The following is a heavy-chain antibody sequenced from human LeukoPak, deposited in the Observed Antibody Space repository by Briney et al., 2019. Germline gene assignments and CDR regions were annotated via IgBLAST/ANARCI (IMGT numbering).Heavy chain of an antibody. V-gene: IGHV3-23*01. CDR3: ARDRRPWYFDL. CDR2: ITGGGDIT. D-gene: IGHD6-6*01. CDR1: GFTFSSYA. J-gene: IGHJ2*01. Sequence: GGSLRLSCAASGFTFSSYAMSWVRQAPGKGLEWVSTITGGGDITKYADSVNGRFTIPRDDHKNTLYLQMNSLRADDTAVYYCARDRRPWYFDLWGRGPLVTVSS.